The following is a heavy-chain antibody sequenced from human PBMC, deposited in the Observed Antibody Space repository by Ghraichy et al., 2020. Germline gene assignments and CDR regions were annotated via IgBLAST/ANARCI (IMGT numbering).Heavy chain of an antibody. CDR2: ISGSGGST. Sequence: GGSLRLSCAASGFTFSSYAMSWVRQAPGKGLEWVSAISGSGGSTYYADSVKGRFTISRDNSKNTLYLQMNSLRAEDTAVYYCAKDQGYSSGWYSPGVDRNVDYYYYGMDVWGQGTTVTVSS. V-gene: IGHV3-23*01. CDR3: AKDQGYSSGWYSPGVDRNVDYYYYGMDV. CDR1: GFTFSSYA. J-gene: IGHJ6*02. D-gene: IGHD6-19*01.